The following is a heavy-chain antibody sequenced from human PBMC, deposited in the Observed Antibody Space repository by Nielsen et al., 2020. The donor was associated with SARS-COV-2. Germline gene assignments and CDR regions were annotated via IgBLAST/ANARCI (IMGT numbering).Heavy chain of an antibody. D-gene: IGHD6-13*01. V-gene: IGHV5-51*01. J-gene: IGHJ5*02. CDR1: GYSFTSYW. CDR2: IYPGDSDT. CDR3: ARRAAAAGTPNWFDP. Sequence: GESLKISCKGSGYSFTSYWIGWVRQMPGKGLEWMGIIYPGDSDTRYSPSFQGQVTISADKSISTAYLQWSSLKASDTAMYYCARRAAAAGTPNWFDPWGQGTLVTVSS.